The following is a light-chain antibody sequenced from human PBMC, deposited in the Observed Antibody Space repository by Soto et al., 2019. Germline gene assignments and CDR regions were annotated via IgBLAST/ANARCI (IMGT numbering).Light chain of an antibody. Sequence: QPVLTQSPSASASLGASVKLTCTLSSGHSSYAIAWHQQKPEKGPRYLMKLNSDGSHSKGDGIPDRFLGSSSGAERYLTISSLQSEDEADYYCQTWGTGPWVFGGGTKLTVL. V-gene: IGLV4-69*01. J-gene: IGLJ3*02. CDR1: SGHSSYA. CDR2: LNSDGSH. CDR3: QTWGTGPWV.